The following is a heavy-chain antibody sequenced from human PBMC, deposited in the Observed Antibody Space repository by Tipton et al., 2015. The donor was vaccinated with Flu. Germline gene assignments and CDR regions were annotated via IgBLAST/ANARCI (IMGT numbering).Heavy chain of an antibody. Sequence: TLSLTCTVSGGSLSSFYWSWIRQPAGKGLEWIGRIYTSGSTKYNPSLKSRLSMSVDTSKNQFSLKLSSVTAADTAVYYCARGLGVVVAVAFDIWGQGTMVTVSS. V-gene: IGHV4-4*07. J-gene: IGHJ3*02. D-gene: IGHD2-15*01. CDR3: ARGLGVVVAVAFDI. CDR2: IYTSGST. CDR1: GGSLSSFY.